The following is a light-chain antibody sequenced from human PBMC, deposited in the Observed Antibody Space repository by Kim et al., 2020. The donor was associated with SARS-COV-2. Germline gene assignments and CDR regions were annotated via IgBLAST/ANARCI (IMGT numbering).Light chain of an antibody. CDR2: EGS. CDR3: CSYAGSSTFV. CDR1: SSDVRSYNL. J-gene: IGLJ3*02. V-gene: IGLV2-23*03. Sequence: GQSITISCTGTSSDVRSYNLVSWYQQHPGKAPKLMIYEGSKRPSGVSNRFSGSKSGNTASLTISGLQAEDEADYYCCSYAGSSTFVFGGGTQLTVL.